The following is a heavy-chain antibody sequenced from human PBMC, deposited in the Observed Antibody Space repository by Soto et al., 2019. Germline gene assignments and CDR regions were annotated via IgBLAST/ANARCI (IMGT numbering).Heavy chain of an antibody. D-gene: IGHD2-2*01. V-gene: IGHV1-69*13. J-gene: IGHJ6*02. Sequence: ASVKVSCKASGGTFSSYAISWVRQAPGQGLEWMGGIIPIFGTANYAQKFQGRVTITADESTSTAYMELSSLRSEDTAVYYCARDLPIVVVPAAPLIWYYGMDVWGQGTTVTVS. CDR2: IIPIFGTA. CDR3: ARDLPIVVVPAAPLIWYYGMDV. CDR1: GGTFSSYA.